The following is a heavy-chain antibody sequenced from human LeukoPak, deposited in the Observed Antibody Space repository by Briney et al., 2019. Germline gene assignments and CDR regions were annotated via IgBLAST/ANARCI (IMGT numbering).Heavy chain of an antibody. CDR3: ARDSRTTETTNHYYFDY. J-gene: IGHJ4*02. Sequence: ASVKVSCKASGYTFTSYYMHWVRQAPGQGLEWMGIINPSGGSTSYAQKFQGRVTMTRDTSTSTVYMELRSLRSEDTAVYYCARDSRTTETTNHYYFDYWGQGTLVTVSS. D-gene: IGHD4-17*01. CDR2: INPSGGST. V-gene: IGHV1-46*01. CDR1: GYTFTSYY.